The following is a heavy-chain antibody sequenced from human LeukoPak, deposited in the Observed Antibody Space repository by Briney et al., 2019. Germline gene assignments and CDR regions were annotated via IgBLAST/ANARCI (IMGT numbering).Heavy chain of an antibody. Sequence: GGSLRLSCAASGFTFSSYAMSWVRQAPGKGLEGVSAISGSGGSTYYADSVKGRFTISRDNSKNTLYLQMNSLRAEDTALYYCAKDDHPNSYGELDYWGQGTLVTVSS. J-gene: IGHJ4*02. CDR2: ISGSGGST. D-gene: IGHD4-17*01. V-gene: IGHV3-23*01. CDR1: GFTFSSYA. CDR3: AKDDHPNSYGELDY.